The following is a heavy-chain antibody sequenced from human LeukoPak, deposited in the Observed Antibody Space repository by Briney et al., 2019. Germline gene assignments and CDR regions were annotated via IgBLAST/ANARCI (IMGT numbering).Heavy chain of an antibody. Sequence: PSETLSLTCTVSGGSISNNYWSWIRQPPGKGLEWVGYISYTGSTNYNPSPKGRVTISVDTSKNQFSLKLSSVTAADTAVYYCARGLSPRINMVRGVRPPFRGVFDYWGQGTLVTVSS. D-gene: IGHD3-10*01. J-gene: IGHJ4*02. CDR1: GGSISNNY. CDR2: ISYTGST. CDR3: ARGLSPRINMVRGVRPPFRGVFDY. V-gene: IGHV4-59*12.